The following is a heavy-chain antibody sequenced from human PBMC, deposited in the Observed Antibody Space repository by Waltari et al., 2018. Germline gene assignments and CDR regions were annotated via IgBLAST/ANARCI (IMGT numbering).Heavy chain of an antibody. J-gene: IGHJ4*02. Sequence: QVQLQESGPGLVKPSQTLSLTCTVSGGSISSGSYYWSWFRQPAGKGLEWIGRIYTSGSTNYNPSLRSRVTISVDTSKNQFSLKLSSVTAADTAVYYCARSPGVTTYYFDYWGQGTLVTVSS. CDR3: ARSPGVTTYYFDY. CDR1: GGSISSGSYY. V-gene: IGHV4-61*02. D-gene: IGHD4-4*01. CDR2: IYTSGST.